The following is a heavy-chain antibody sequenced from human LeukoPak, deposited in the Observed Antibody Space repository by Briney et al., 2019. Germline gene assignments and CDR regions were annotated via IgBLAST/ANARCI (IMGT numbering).Heavy chain of an antibody. V-gene: IGHV3-23*01. CDR2: ISGSGGST. CDR3: AKSVACSGGSCYFAEGPYYFDY. D-gene: IGHD2-15*01. J-gene: IGHJ4*02. Sequence: PGGSLRLSCAASGFTFSSYAMSWVRQAPGKGLEGVSAISGSGGSTYYADSVKGRFTISRDNSKNTLYLQMNSLRAEDTAVYYCAKSVACSGGSCYFAEGPYYFDYWGQGTLVTVSS. CDR1: GFTFSSYA.